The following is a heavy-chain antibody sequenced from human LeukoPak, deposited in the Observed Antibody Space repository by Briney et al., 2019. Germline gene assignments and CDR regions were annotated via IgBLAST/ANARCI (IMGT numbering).Heavy chain of an antibody. CDR2: IYYSGST. CDR3: ASARGYYDILTGYQTNWFDP. V-gene: IGHV4-59*01. Sequence: SETLSLTCTVSGGSISSYYWSWIRQPPGKGLEWIGYIYYSGSTTYNPSLKSRVTISVDTSKNQVSLKLSSVTAADTAVYYCASARGYYDILTGYQTNWFDPRDQGTLVTVSS. J-gene: IGHJ5*02. D-gene: IGHD3-9*01. CDR1: GGSISSYY.